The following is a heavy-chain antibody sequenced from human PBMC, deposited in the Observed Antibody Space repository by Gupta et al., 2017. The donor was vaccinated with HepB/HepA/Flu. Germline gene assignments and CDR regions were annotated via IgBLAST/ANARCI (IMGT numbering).Heavy chain of an antibody. D-gene: IGHD6-13*01. CDR1: GFTFGRYR. Sequence: EVQLVESGGGLVQPGGSLRLSCAASGFTFGRYRLNWVRQAPGKGLEWVSYISSSSSTIYYADSVKGRFTISRDNAKNSLYLQMNSLRDEDTAVYYCARVRAATGLYYYMDVWGKGTTVTVSS. CDR2: ISSSSSTI. V-gene: IGHV3-48*02. CDR3: ARVRAATGLYYYMDV. J-gene: IGHJ6*03.